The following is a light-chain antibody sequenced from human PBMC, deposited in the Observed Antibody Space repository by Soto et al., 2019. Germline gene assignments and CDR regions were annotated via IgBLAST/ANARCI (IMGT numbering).Light chain of an antibody. V-gene: IGKV1-39*01. CDR3: QQSYSSPWA. Sequence: DIQMTQSPSSLSASVGDRVTITCRTSQSISSYLNWYQQKPGKAPTLLIYVASSLQSGVPSRFSGSGSGTDFTLSISSLQPEDFATYYCQQSYSSPWAFGQGTKVDI. CDR1: QSISSY. CDR2: VAS. J-gene: IGKJ1*01.